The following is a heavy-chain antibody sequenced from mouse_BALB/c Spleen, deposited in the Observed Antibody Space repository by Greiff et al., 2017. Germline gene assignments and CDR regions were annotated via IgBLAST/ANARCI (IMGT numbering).Heavy chain of an antibody. CDR1: GFTFSSYA. CDR2: ISSGGSYT. V-gene: IGHV5-9-4*01. D-gene: IGHD2-1*01. Sequence: EVKLVESGGGLVKPGGSLKLSCAASGFTFSSYAMSWVRQSPEKRLEWVAEISSGGSYTYYPDTVTGRFTISRDNAKNTLYLEMSSLRSEDTAMYYCARVRGNYPYYYAMDYWGQGTSVTVSS. CDR3: ARVRGNYPYYYAMDY. J-gene: IGHJ4*01.